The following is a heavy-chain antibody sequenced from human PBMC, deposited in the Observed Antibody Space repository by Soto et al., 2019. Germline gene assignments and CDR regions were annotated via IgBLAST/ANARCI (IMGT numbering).Heavy chain of an antibody. Sequence: EVQLLESGGGLVQPGGSLRLSCAASGFTFSTYAMSWVRQAPGKGLDWVSAISTSGAGTNYADSVKGRFTISRDNSKNTLYLLMNSLTAEDTAIYYCAKEAGTGPGRTRIDYWGQGTLVTVSS. D-gene: IGHD3-10*01. CDR2: ISTSGAGT. J-gene: IGHJ4*02. CDR1: GFTFSTYA. CDR3: AKEAGTGPGRTRIDY. V-gene: IGHV3-23*01.